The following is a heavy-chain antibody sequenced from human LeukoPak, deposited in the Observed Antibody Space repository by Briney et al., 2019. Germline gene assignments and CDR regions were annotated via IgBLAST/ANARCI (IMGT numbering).Heavy chain of an antibody. CDR1: GFTFSSYA. Sequence: GGSLRLSCAASGFTFSSYAMHWVRQAPGKGLEWVAVISYDGSNKYYADSVKGRFTISRDNSKNTLYLQMNSLRAEVTAVYYCARDKGTDYGDYLFVYWGQGTLVTVSS. CDR3: ARDKGTDYGDYLFVY. J-gene: IGHJ4*02. D-gene: IGHD4-17*01. V-gene: IGHV3-30-3*01. CDR2: ISYDGSNK.